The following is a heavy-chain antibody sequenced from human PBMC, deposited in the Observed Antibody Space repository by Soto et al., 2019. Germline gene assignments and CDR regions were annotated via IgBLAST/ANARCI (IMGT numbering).Heavy chain of an antibody. Sequence: QVQLQQSGPRLVKPSETLSLTCTVSSGPDRSHNWGWIRQPPGRGLEWIGYVYYTGDTAYNPSLRGRVTISADTSTNDISLTLNSVTAADTAVYYCVRQGIDYLHGLVDVWGPGTTFSVSS. D-gene: IGHD4-17*01. CDR2: VYYTGDT. CDR1: SGPDRSHN. J-gene: IGHJ6*02. CDR3: VRQGIDYLHGLVDV. V-gene: IGHV4-59*08.